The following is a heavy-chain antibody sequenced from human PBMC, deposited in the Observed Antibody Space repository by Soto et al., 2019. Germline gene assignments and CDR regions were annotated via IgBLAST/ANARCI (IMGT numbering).Heavy chain of an antibody. Sequence: SETLSLTCTVSGGSISSSDYYWSWIRQHPGKGLEWIGYIYYSGNTYYNPSLKSRLTISVDASKNQFSLKLNSVTAADTAVYYCARGLSAATVVTCYFDSWAQGTLVTVSS. J-gene: IGHJ4*02. CDR1: GGSISSSDYY. D-gene: IGHD4-17*01. CDR2: IYYSGNT. CDR3: ARGLSAATVVTCYFDS. V-gene: IGHV4-31*03.